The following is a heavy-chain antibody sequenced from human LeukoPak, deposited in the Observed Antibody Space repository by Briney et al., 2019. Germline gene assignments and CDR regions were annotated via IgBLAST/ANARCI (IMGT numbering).Heavy chain of an antibody. V-gene: IGHV4-59*08. J-gene: IGHJ3*02. CDR1: GGSISGYY. CDR3: ARHGLPPRGVRGAADAFDI. CDR2: IYNSGIT. Sequence: SETLSLTCTVSGGSISGYYWTWIRQLPGKGLEWIGYIYNSGITNYNPSLKSRVTVSVDTSKNQFSLRLSSVTAADTAVYYCARHGLPPRGVRGAADAFDIWGQGTMVTVSS. D-gene: IGHD3-10*01.